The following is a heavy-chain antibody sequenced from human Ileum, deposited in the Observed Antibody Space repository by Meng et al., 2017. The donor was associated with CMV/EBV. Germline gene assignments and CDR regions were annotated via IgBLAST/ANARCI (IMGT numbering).Heavy chain of an antibody. D-gene: IGHD2-21*02. CDR1: GYTFSDYG. CDR2: ISVYNGNT. V-gene: IGHV1-18*01. J-gene: IGHJ4*02. Sequence: QIQLVQSGAEVKKPGXSVKVSXKASGYTFSDYGITWVRQAPGQGLEWMGWISVYNGNTKYAQKVQGRVTLTTDTSTNTAYMKLRSLRFDDTAVYYCAREGVGYCGGDCYSEYWGQGTLVTVSS. CDR3: AREGVGYCGGDCYSEY.